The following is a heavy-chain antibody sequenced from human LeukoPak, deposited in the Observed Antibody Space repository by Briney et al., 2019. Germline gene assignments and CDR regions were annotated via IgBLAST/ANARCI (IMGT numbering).Heavy chain of an antibody. CDR3: ARGADSGYSSDN. Sequence: PGGSLRLSCAASGFTFSSYTMNWVRQAPGKGLEWVSSITSSSLYIYYADSVKGRFTISRDNAKNTLYLQMNSLRAEDTAVYYCARGADSGYSSDNWGQGTLVSVSS. D-gene: IGHD3-9*01. V-gene: IGHV3-21*01. CDR1: GFTFSSYT. CDR2: ITSSSLYI. J-gene: IGHJ4*02.